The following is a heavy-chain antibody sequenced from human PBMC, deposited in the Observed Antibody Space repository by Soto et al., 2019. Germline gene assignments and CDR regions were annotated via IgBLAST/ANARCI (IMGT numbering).Heavy chain of an antibody. CDR2: IGTAGDT. CDR3: ARVNPDCSYGMDA. CDR1: GFTFSSYD. V-gene: IGHV3-13*04. Sequence: GGSLRLSCAASGFTFSSYDMHWVRQATGKGLEWVSAIGTAGDTYYPGSVKGRFTISRENAKNSLYLQMNSLRAGDTAVYYCARVNPDCSYGMDAWGQGTTVTLAS. J-gene: IGHJ6*02.